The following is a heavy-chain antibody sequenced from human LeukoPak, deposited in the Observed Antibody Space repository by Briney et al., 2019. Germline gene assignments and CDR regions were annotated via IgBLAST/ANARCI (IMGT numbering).Heavy chain of an antibody. CDR2: ISSNGGST. V-gene: IGHV3-64D*06. CDR3: VEDRSSGWNYFDY. D-gene: IGHD6-19*01. CDR1: AFTFSTYG. Sequence: GGSLRLSCSASAFTFSTYGMHWVRQAPGKGLEHVSAISSNGGSTYYADSVKGRFTISRDNSKNTVFLQMSSLRPEDTAVYYCVEDRSSGWNYFDYWGQGTLVTVSS. J-gene: IGHJ4*02.